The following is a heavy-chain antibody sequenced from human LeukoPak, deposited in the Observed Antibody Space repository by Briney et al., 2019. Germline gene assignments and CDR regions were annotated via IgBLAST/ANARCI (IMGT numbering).Heavy chain of an antibody. Sequence: AGGSLRLSCAASGFTFSSYAMSWARQAPGKGLEWVSAISGSGGSTYYADSVKGRFTISRDNSKNTLYLQMNSLRAEDTAVYYCAKDGTLSRAYGDYVVWGQGTLVTVSS. CDR2: ISGSGGST. D-gene: IGHD4-17*01. CDR3: AKDGTLSRAYGDYVV. V-gene: IGHV3-23*01. J-gene: IGHJ4*02. CDR1: GFTFSSYA.